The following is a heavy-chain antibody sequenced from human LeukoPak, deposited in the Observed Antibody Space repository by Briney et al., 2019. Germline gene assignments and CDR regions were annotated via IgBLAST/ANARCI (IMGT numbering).Heavy chain of an antibody. CDR2: VSGDGGST. J-gene: IGHJ4*02. CDR3: AKAALTMIGPPDY. V-gene: IGHV3-43*02. CDR1: GFTFNDYA. Sequence: GGSLRLSCAASGFTFNDYAMHWVRQAPGKGLEWVSLVSGDGGSTYYADSVKGRFTIPRDGSKNSLYLQMNSLRTEDTALYYCAKAALTMIGPPDYWGQGTLVTVSS. D-gene: IGHD3-22*01.